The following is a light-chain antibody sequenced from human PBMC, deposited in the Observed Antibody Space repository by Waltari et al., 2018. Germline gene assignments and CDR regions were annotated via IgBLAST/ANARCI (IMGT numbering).Light chain of an antibody. J-gene: IGLJ3*02. V-gene: IGLV1-51*01. CDR1: RFNIGNNY. Sequence: SVLTQPPSLSAAPGQKVTISCSGDRFNIGNNYVSWYQQVPGTVPKLLIYANKRRPSGIPDRFSASKSGTSATLDITGLQPGDEADYYCGTWDTRLRAGVFGGGTSLTV. CDR3: GTWDTRLRAGV. CDR2: ANK.